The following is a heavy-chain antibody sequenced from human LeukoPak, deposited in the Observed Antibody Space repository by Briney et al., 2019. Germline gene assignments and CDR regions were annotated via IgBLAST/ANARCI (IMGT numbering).Heavy chain of an antibody. J-gene: IGHJ4*02. Sequence: SETLSLTCTVSGGSISSSSYYWSWIRQPPGKGLEWIGEINHSGSTNYNPSLKSRVTISVDTSKNQFSLKLSSVTAADTAVYYCARHLVLGYYGSGSYLWGRDYFDYWGQGTLVTVSS. CDR2: INHSGST. D-gene: IGHD3-10*01. V-gene: IGHV4-39*01. CDR3: ARHLVLGYYGSGSYLWGRDYFDY. CDR1: GGSISSSSYY.